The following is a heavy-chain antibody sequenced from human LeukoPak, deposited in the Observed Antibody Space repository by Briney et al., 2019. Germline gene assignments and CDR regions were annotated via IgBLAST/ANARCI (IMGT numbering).Heavy chain of an antibody. CDR1: GGPFGNYG. CDR3: ARVDRYHYYLDV. J-gene: IGHJ6*03. CDR2: IIPIFGSA. V-gene: IGHV1-69*05. Sequence: SVKVSCKASGGPFGNYGVTWVRQAPGQGLEWLGGIIPIFGSAKYARKFRGRVTITTDESTSTAYMELSSLRFEDTAMYYCARVDRYHYYLDVWGKGTTVTVSS.